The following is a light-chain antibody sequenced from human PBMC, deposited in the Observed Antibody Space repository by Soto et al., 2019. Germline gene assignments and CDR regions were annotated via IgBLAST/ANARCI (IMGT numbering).Light chain of an antibody. CDR2: KAS. CDR1: QSISSY. V-gene: IGKV1-5*03. Sequence: DIQMTQSPSSLSASVGDRVSITCRASQSISSYLNWYQQKQGKAPKLLXYKASTLKSGVPSRFRGSGSGTEFTLTISSLPPDDFETYYCQHYNSYSEAFGQGTKVDIK. CDR3: QHYNSYSEA. J-gene: IGKJ1*01.